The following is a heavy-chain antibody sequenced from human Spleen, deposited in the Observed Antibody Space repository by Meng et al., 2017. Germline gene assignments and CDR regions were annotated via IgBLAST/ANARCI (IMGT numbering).Heavy chain of an antibody. Sequence: GESLKISCAASGFTFSTNDMNWVRQTPGKGLEWVSAISRSGVYTYYAESVKGRFTFSRDNSKTTMYLQMNSLRADDTAVYYCAKNIGTFYSGAYYFDSWGQGTLVTVSS. D-gene: IGHD1-26*01. CDR2: ISRSGVYT. CDR3: AKNIGTFYSGAYYFDS. J-gene: IGHJ4*02. CDR1: GFTFSTND. V-gene: IGHV3-23*01.